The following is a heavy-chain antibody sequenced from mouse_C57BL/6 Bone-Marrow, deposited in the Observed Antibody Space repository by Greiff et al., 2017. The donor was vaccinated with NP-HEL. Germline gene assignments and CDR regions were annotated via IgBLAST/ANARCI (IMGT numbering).Heavy chain of an antibody. V-gene: IGHV1-42*01. Sequence: EVQLQQSGPELVKPGASVKISCKASGYSFTGYYMNWVKQSPEKSLEWIGEINPSTGGTTYNQKFKAKATLTVDKSSSTAYMQRKSLTSEDSAVYYCARAPTFVDYWGQGTTLTVSS. CDR2: INPSTGGT. CDR3: ARAPTFVDY. J-gene: IGHJ2*01. CDR1: GYSFTGYY.